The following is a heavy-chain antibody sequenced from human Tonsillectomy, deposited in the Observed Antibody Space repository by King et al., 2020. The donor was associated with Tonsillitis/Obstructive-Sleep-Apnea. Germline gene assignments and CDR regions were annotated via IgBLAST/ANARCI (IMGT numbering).Heavy chain of an antibody. D-gene: IGHD6-13*01. Sequence: VQLVESGGGVVQPGRSLRLSCAASGFTFSSYAMHWVRQAPGKVLEWVAVISYDGSNKYYADSVKGRFTISRDNSKNTLYLQMNSLRAEDTAVYYCASTDLPYSSSWALNYFDYWGQGTLVTVSS. J-gene: IGHJ4*02. V-gene: IGHV3-30*01. CDR2: ISYDGSNK. CDR3: ASTDLPYSSSWALNYFDY. CDR1: GFTFSSYA.